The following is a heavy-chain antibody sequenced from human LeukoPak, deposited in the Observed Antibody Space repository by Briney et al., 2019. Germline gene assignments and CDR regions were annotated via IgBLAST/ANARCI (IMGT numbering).Heavy chain of an antibody. D-gene: IGHD3-10*01. CDR2: IYYSGST. V-gene: IGHV4-31*03. Sequence: SQTLSLTCTVSGGSISSGGYYWSWIRQHPGKGLEWIGYIYYSGSTYYNPSLKNRVTISVDTSKNQFSLKLSSVTAADTAVYYCARDWGSGEPGGMDVWGQGTTVTVSS. CDR3: ARDWGSGEPGGMDV. J-gene: IGHJ6*02. CDR1: GGSISSGGYY.